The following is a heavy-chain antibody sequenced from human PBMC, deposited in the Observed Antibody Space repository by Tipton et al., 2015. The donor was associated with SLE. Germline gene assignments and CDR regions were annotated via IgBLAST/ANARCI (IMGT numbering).Heavy chain of an antibody. J-gene: IGHJ4*02. D-gene: IGHD3-3*02. CDR3: ATFSQSRLFDY. V-gene: IGHV4-4*07. CDR2: IYTSGST. CDR1: GGSISSYY. Sequence: TLSLTCTVSGGSISSYYWSWFRQPAGKGQEWIGRIYTSGSTNYNPALKSRVTMSVDTSKNKFSLKLSSVTAADTAVYYCATFSQSRLFDYWGQGRLVTVSS.